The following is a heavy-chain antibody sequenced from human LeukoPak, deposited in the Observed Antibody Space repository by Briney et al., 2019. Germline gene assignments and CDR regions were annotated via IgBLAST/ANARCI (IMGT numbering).Heavy chain of an antibody. Sequence: GGSLRLSCAASGFTFSNYAMNWVRQAPGKGLEWVSVISGSGYSTYYADSVRGRFTISRDNSKNTLYLQMNSLRAEDTAVYYCAKDQQPYNWGQGTPVTVSS. CDR2: ISGSGYST. V-gene: IGHV3-23*01. CDR3: AKDQQPYN. CDR1: GFTFSNYA. J-gene: IGHJ4*02. D-gene: IGHD6-13*01.